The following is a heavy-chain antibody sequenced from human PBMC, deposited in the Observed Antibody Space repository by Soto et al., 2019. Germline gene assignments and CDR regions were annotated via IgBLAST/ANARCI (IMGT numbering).Heavy chain of an antibody. CDR3: ARPRYPTGFFDY. V-gene: IGHV3-53*01. Sequence: GGSLRLSCAASGFTVSSNYMSWVLQAPGKGLEWVSVIYSGGGAYYADSVKGRFTFSRDNSKNTVYLQMNSLRVEDTAVYYCARPRYPTGFFDYWGQGILVTVSS. CDR1: GFTVSSNY. CDR2: IYSGGGA. D-gene: IGHD2-2*02. J-gene: IGHJ4*02.